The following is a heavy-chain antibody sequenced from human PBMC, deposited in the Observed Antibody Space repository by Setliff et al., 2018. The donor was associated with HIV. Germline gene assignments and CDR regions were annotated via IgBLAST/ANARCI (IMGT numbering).Heavy chain of an antibody. Sequence: SETLSLTCTVSGGSISSSGYYWGWIRQPPGKGLEWIGSVYYTWNTYYNPSLKSRVTVSVDTSKNQFSLKLSSVTAADTAVYYCARHSIAVVIGVPERDDAFDIWGHGTMVTVSS. V-gene: IGHV4-39*01. J-gene: IGHJ3*02. D-gene: IGHD2-21*01. CDR3: ARHSIAVVIGVPERDDAFDI. CDR1: GGSISSSGYY. CDR2: VYYTWNT.